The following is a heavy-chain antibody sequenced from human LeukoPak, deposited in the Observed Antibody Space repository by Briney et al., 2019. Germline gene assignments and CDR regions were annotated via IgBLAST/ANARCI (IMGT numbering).Heavy chain of an antibody. CDR1: GFTFSSNY. D-gene: IGHD3-10*01. CDR3: AGYYYGSGSYVAFDI. J-gene: IGHJ3*02. Sequence: GGSLRLSCAASGFTFSSNYMSWVRQAPGKGLEWVSVIYSGGSTYYSDSVKGRCTISRDNSKNRRYLQMNSLRAEDTAVYYCAGYYYGSGSYVAFDIWGQGTMVTVSS. CDR2: IYSGGST. V-gene: IGHV3-53*01.